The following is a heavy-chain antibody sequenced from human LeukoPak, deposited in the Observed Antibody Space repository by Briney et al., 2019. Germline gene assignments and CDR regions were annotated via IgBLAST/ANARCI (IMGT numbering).Heavy chain of an antibody. V-gene: IGHV3-30*04. CDR1: GVTFSAYT. J-gene: IGHJ4*02. D-gene: IGHD1-26*01. CDR2: ISYDGSRK. CDR3: AREEGLGAAPFDY. Sequence: PGGSLRLSCAASGVTFSAYTMHWVRQAPGKGLEWVALISYDGSRKYKESVKGRVTISRDNSKNTLLLEMNGLRLEDSAVYYCAREEGLGAAPFDYWGQGTLVTVSS.